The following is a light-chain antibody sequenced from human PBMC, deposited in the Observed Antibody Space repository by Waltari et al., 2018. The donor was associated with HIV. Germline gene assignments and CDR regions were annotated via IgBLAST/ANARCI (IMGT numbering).Light chain of an antibody. CDR1: QSLLYSSNNKNY. CDR3: QQFYTTTWS. CDR2: WAS. J-gene: IGKJ1*01. V-gene: IGKV4-1*01. Sequence: DIVVTQSPDSLAGSLGGRAAMNCKSTQSLLYSSNNKNYLAWYQKKPGQPPKLLIYWASTRASGVPARFSGSGSGTNFTLTINGLQAEDVAIYYCQQFYTTTWSFGPGTRVEI.